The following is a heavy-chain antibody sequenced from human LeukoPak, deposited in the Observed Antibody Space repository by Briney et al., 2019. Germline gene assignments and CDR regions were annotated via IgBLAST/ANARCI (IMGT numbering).Heavy chain of an antibody. Sequence: GGSLRLSCAASGFTFSSYAMHWVRQAPGKGLEWVAVIRNDGSNKYYADSVKGRFSISRDNSKNTLYLQMNRLRADDTAVYYCARDRSQEFDPWGQGTLVTVSS. V-gene: IGHV3-30*04. D-gene: IGHD3-10*01. CDR2: IRNDGSNK. CDR3: ARDRSQEFDP. J-gene: IGHJ5*02. CDR1: GFTFSSYA.